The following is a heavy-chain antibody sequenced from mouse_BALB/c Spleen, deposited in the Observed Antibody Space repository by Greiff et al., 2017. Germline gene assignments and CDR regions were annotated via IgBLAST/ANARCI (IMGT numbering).Heavy chain of an antibody. CDR1: GYTFTDYY. CDR3: AREENYRYDEGGYAMDY. J-gene: IGHJ4*01. V-gene: IGHV1-19*01. CDR2: VNPYNGGT. D-gene: IGHD2-14*01. Sequence: VQLQQSGPELVKPGASVKMSCKASGYTFTDYYMDWVKQSPGESFEWIGRVNPYNGGTSYNQKFKGKATLTVDKSSSTAYMELNSLTSEDSAVYYCAREENYRYDEGGYAMDYWGQGTSVTVSS.